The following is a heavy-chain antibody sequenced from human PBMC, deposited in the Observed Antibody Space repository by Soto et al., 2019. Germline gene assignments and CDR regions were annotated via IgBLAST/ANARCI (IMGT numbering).Heavy chain of an antibody. CDR2: ISRSSRPGSTYI. J-gene: IGHJ4*02. V-gene: IGHV3-21*01. CDR1: GFTFSSYT. Sequence: GGSLRLSCAASGFTFSSYTMNWVRQAPGKGLEWVSSISRSSRPGSTYIYYAGSVKGRFTISRDNAKNPLYLQMNSLRAEDTAVYYCATDFWSGYYTEPYWGQGTLVTVSS. CDR3: ATDFWSGYYTEPY. D-gene: IGHD3-3*01.